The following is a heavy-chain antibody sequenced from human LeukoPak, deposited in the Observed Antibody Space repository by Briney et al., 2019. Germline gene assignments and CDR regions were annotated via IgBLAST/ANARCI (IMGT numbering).Heavy chain of an antibody. CDR2: ISGSGGRT. J-gene: IGHJ5*02. CDR3: AKASRSAYYLNNSFDL. V-gene: IGHV3-23*01. Sequence: GGSVTLSCADCGFTFSRYAMRWVGQAPGKGLEWVSAISGSGGRTYYADSVQGPFTISRHHSKNPLYLQINILRAEDTALYFCAKASRSAYYLNNSFDLWGQGTLVPLSS. D-gene: IGHD3-3*01. CDR1: GFTFSRYA.